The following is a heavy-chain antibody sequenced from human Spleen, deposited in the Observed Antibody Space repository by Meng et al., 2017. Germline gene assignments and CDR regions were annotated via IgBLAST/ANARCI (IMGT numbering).Heavy chain of an antibody. D-gene: IGHD5-24*01. CDR2: INHSGIT. CDR1: GGSFSDGY. Sequence: VQLYQWGAGLLHPAEPVSPTFAAYGGSFSDGYWSWIRQPPGKGLEWIGEINHSGITNYNPSLKSRVTISVDTSKNQFSLNLRYVTAADTAVYYCARGDQFFDYWGQGTLVTVSS. V-gene: IGHV4-34*01. J-gene: IGHJ4*02. CDR3: ARGDQFFDY.